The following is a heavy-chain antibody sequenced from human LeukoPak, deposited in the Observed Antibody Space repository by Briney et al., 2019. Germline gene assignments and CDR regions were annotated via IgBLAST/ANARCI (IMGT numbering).Heavy chain of an antibody. Sequence: SEALSLTCTVSGGSISNYYWSWIRQPPGKALEYIGYIFSSGSSHYNPSLKSRVTMSVDTSKNQLSLKLSSVTAADTAVYYCARHDSSGYNFLDYWGQGTLVTVSS. CDR1: GGSISNYY. CDR3: ARHDSSGYNFLDY. D-gene: IGHD5-24*01. V-gene: IGHV4-59*08. CDR2: IFSSGSS. J-gene: IGHJ4*02.